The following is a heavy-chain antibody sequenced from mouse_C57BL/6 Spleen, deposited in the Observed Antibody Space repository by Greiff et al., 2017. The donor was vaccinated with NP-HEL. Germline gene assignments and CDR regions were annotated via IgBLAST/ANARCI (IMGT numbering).Heavy chain of an antibody. D-gene: IGHD1-1*01. V-gene: IGHV1-55*01. J-gene: IGHJ1*03. CDR3: ARGSIITTVVATDFDV. CDR2: IYPGSGST. CDR1: GYTFTSYW. Sequence: VQLQQSGAELVKPGASVKMSCKASGYTFTSYWITWVKQRPGQGLEWIGDIYPGSGSTNYNEKFKSKATLTVDTSSSTAYMQLSSLTSEDSAVYYCARGSIITTVVATDFDVWGTGTTVTVSS.